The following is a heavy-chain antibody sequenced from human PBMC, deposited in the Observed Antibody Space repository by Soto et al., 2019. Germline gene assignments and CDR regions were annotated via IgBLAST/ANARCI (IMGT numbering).Heavy chain of an antibody. V-gene: IGHV1-2*04. Sequence: ASVKVSCKASGYTFTGYYMHWVRQAPGQGLEWMGWINPNSGGTNYAQKFQGWVTMTRDTSISTAYMELSRLRSDDTAVYYCARGGALIDWNRPYMDVWGKGTTVTVSS. D-gene: IGHD1-1*01. CDR1: GYTFTGYY. CDR2: INPNSGGT. J-gene: IGHJ6*03. CDR3: ARGGALIDWNRPYMDV.